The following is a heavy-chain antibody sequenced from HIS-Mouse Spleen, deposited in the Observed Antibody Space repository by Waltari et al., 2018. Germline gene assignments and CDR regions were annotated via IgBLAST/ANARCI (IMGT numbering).Heavy chain of an antibody. D-gene: IGHD6-6*01. V-gene: IGHV4-38-2*02. Sequence: QVQLQESGPGLVKPSETLSLTCTVSGYSISSGYYWGWIRQPPGKGLEWIGSIYHSGSTYSTPALKSRGTISVDTSKNQFSRKLSSVTAADTAVYYCARDPGYSSSSNAFDIWGQGTMVTVSS. CDR3: ARDPGYSSSSNAFDI. CDR1: GYSISSGYY. CDR2: IYHSGST. J-gene: IGHJ3*02.